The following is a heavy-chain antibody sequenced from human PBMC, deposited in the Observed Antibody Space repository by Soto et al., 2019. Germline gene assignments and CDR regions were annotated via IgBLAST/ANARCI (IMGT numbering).Heavy chain of an antibody. V-gene: IGHV6-1*01. CDR2: TYYRSKWYN. J-gene: IGHJ4*02. CDR3: ARVARVVPAPTYFDF. Sequence: SKTLSLTCAISGDSVSSNSAAWNWIRQSPSRGLEWLGRTYYRSKWYNDYAVSVKSRITINPDTSKNQFSLQLNSVTPEDTAEYYCARVARVVPAPTYFDFWGQGTLVTGSS. D-gene: IGHD2-2*01. CDR1: GDSVSSNSAA.